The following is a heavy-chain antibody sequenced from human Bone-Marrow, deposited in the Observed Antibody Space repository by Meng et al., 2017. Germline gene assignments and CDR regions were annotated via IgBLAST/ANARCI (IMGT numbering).Heavy chain of an antibody. CDR3: VRDSRGKYDSSGPSF. D-gene: IGHD3-22*01. V-gene: IGHV3-74*01. CDR2: IKSDGITT. Sequence: GESLKISCAASGFTFSSYWMHWVRQAPGKGLLWVSRIKSDGITTRYADSVKGRFTVSRDNAKKSLYLHLNSLRGEDTAVYYCVRDSRGKYDSSGPSFWGQGTLVT. CDR1: GFTFSSYW. J-gene: IGHJ4*02.